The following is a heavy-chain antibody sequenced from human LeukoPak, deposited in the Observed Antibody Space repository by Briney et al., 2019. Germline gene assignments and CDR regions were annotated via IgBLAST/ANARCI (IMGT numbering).Heavy chain of an antibody. Sequence: PSETLSLTCSVSGGSISSYYWSWIRQPAGKGLEWIGRIYRSGSTNYNPSLKSRVTMSVDTSKNQFSLKLSSVTAADTAVYYCARSETGDMDYGDYRVLVKQNWFDPWGQGTLVTVSS. CDR3: ARSETGDMDYGDYRVLVKQNWFDP. CDR2: IYRSGST. CDR1: GGSISSYY. V-gene: IGHV4-4*07. D-gene: IGHD4-17*01. J-gene: IGHJ5*02.